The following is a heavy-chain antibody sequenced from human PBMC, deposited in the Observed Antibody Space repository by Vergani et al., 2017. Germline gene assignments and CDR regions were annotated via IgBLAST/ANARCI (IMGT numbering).Heavy chain of an antibody. D-gene: IGHD3-22*01. Sequence: QVQLVQSGAEVKKPGSSVKVSCKASGGTFSSYAISWVRQAPGQGLEWMGRIIPILGIANYAQKFQGRVTITADKSTSTAYMELSSLRSGDTAVYYCARAFRYYDSSGYYQFDYWGQGTLVTVSS. CDR3: ARAFRYYDSSGYYQFDY. CDR2: IIPILGIA. V-gene: IGHV1-69*04. J-gene: IGHJ4*02. CDR1: GGTFSSYA.